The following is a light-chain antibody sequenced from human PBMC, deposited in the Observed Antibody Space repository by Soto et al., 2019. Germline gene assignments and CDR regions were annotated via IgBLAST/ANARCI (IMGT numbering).Light chain of an antibody. CDR3: QSYDTSLREYV. J-gene: IGLJ1*01. CDR2: DNT. Sequence: QSVLTQPPSVSGAPGQRVTLSCTGSSSNIGAGYHVHWYQHLPGTALKLLISDNTNRPSGVPDRFSGSKSGTSASLAITGLQAEDEADYYCQSYDTSLREYVFGTGTKVTVL. V-gene: IGLV1-40*01. CDR1: SSNIGAGYH.